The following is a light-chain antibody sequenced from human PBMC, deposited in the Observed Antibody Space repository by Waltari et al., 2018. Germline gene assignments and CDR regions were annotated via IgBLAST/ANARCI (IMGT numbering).Light chain of an antibody. V-gene: IGKV1-5*03. CDR3: QQYNDYPWT. Sequence: DLQMTQSPSTLSASVGDRVTITCRASQSISSWLAWYQQKPGKAPKLLIDKAFRLGGGVPSRFSGSGSGTEFTLTISSLQPDDFATYYCQQYNDYPWTFGQGTKVEIK. CDR2: KAF. J-gene: IGKJ1*01. CDR1: QSISSW.